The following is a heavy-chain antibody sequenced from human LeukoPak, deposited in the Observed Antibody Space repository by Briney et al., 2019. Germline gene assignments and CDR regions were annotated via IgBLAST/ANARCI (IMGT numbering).Heavy chain of an antibody. Sequence: TSETLSLTCAVYGSFSDHSWSWVRQPPGKGLEWIGEIDERRRTSYNPSLKSRVTMSVDTSKNQFSLTLNSVTAADTAVYYCARGRDMQRDAFDIWGQGTMVTVSS. CDR1: GSFSDHS. D-gene: IGHD2-15*01. J-gene: IGHJ3*02. CDR2: IDERRRT. CDR3: ARGRDMQRDAFDI. V-gene: IGHV4-34*01.